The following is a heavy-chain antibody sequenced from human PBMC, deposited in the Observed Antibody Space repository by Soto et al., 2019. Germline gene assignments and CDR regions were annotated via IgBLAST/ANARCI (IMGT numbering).Heavy chain of an antibody. J-gene: IGHJ5*02. D-gene: IGHD6-6*01. Sequence: QVQLVESGGGVVQPGRSLRLSCAASGFTFSSYSLHWVRQAPGKGLEWVAVISYDGGKKYYADFVKGRFTISRDNSNNTLYLQVNSLRVEDTAVYYCAKGGSSIAARGWFDPWCQGTLVTVSS. CDR2: ISYDGGKK. V-gene: IGHV3-30-3*01. CDR1: GFTFSSYS. CDR3: AKGGSSIAARGWFDP.